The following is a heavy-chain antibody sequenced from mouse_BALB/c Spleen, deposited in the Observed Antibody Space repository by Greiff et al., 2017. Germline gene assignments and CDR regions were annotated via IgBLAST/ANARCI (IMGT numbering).Heavy chain of an antibody. CDR2: ISYDGSN. CDR1: GYSITSGYY. Sequence: ESGPGLVKPSQSLSLTCSVTGYSITSGYYWNWIRQFPGNKLEWMGYISYDGSNNYNPSLKNRISITRDTSKNQFFLKLNSVTTEDTATYYCARAPYGYGAMDYWGQGTSVTVSS. D-gene: IGHD2-2*01. V-gene: IGHV3-6*02. J-gene: IGHJ4*01. CDR3: ARAPYGYGAMDY.